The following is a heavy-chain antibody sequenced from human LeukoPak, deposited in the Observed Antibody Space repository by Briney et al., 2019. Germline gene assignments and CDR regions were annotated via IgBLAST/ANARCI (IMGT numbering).Heavy chain of an antibody. CDR1: GGSISSGSYH. D-gene: IGHD7-27*01. CDR2: IYTSGST. V-gene: IGHV4-61*02. Sequence: SETLSLTCTVSGGSISSGSYHWSWIRQPAGKGLEWIGRIYTSGSTNYNPSLKSRVTISVDTANNQFSLKLSSVTAADTAAYCCARSGPGDYWGQGTLVTVSS. CDR3: ARSGPGDY. J-gene: IGHJ4*02.